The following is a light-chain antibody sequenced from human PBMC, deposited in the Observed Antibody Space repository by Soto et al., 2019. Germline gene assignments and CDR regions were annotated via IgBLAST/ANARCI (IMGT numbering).Light chain of an antibody. CDR3: QQFGGSSRT. CDR1: LSINVDY. Sequence: EIVSMHSPGTLSMSPVERATLSCRAVLSINVDYVAWYQQRPGQPPRILIYGESSRATGIPARFSGSGSGTDVTLTISRLEPEDFAVYYCQQFGGSSRTFGRGTKVDIK. CDR2: GES. V-gene: IGKV3-20*01. J-gene: IGKJ1*01.